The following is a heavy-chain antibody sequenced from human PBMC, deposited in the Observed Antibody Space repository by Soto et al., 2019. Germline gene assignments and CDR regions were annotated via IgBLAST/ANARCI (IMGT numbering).Heavy chain of an antibody. CDR1: GFTFSTSS. CDR2: ISSSSSYI. CDR3: ARDCTRFAY. D-gene: IGHD2-2*01. J-gene: IGHJ4*02. V-gene: IGHV3-21*01. Sequence: PGGSLRLSCAASGFTFSTSSTNWVRQAPGKGLEWVSSISSSSSYIYYVDSVKGRFTISRDNAKNSLYLQMNSLRAEDTAVYRCARDCTRFAYCGRGSLVIVSA.